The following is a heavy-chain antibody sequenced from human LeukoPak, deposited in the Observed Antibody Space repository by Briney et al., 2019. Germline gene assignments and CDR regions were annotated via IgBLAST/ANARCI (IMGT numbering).Heavy chain of an antibody. Sequence: GESLKISCKGSGYNFTNYWIGWVRQMPGKGLEWMGIIYPGDSDTRYSPSFQGQVTISADKSISTAYLQWSSLKASDTAMYYCARVSSSSWFSPFDYWGQGTLVTVSS. CDR2: IYPGDSDT. CDR3: ARVSSSSWFSPFDY. V-gene: IGHV5-51*01. CDR1: GYNFTNYW. D-gene: IGHD6-13*01. J-gene: IGHJ4*02.